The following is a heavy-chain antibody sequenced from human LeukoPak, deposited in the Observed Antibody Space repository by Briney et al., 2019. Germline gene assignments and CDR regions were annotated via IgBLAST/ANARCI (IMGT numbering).Heavy chain of an antibody. D-gene: IGHD4-17*01. CDR2: VRSKTDGGTT. V-gene: IGHV3-15*05. CDR1: GFTFNNAW. Sequence: PGGSLRLSCAASGFTFNNAWMSWVRQAPGKGLEWVGRVRSKTDGGTTDYAAPVKGRFTISRDNAKNSPYLQMNSLRAEDTALYYCAKDYAVTTSDAFDIWGQGTMVTVSS. J-gene: IGHJ3*02. CDR3: AKDYAVTTSDAFDI.